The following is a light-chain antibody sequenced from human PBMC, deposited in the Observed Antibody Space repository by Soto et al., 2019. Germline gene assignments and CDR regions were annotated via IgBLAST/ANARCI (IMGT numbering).Light chain of an antibody. Sequence: EIVLTQSPGTLSLSPGERATLSCRASQSVSSSYLAWYQQKPGQAPRLLIYGASSRAAGIPDRFSGSGSGTDFTLTISRLEPEDFAVYYCQQYDSSPPMYTFGQGTKLEI. V-gene: IGKV3-20*01. CDR2: GAS. CDR3: QQYDSSPPMYT. CDR1: QSVSSSY. J-gene: IGKJ2*01.